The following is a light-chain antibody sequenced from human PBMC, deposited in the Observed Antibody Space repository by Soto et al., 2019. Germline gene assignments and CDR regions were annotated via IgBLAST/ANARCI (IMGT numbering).Light chain of an antibody. CDR3: QQSYIPPPMP. CDR2: DAS. CDR1: QSIGSY. V-gene: IGKV1-39*01. Sequence: DLQMTQSPSSLSASVGDRVTITCRASQSIGSYLNWYQHKPGKAPKLLIYDASILPTGVPSRFSGSGSGTDFSLTISNIQPEDFATYYCQQSYIPPPMPFGQGTRLDFK. J-gene: IGKJ5*01.